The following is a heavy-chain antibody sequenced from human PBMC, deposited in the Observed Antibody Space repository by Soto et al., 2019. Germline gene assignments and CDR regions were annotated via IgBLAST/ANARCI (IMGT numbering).Heavy chain of an antibody. CDR1: GGSISSVGYS. CDR3: ARHPSRRYYDSSGYYYPLVYGMDV. D-gene: IGHD3-22*01. Sequence: SETLSLICAVSGGSISSVGYSWSWIRQHPGKGLEWIGYIYYSGTTYYNPSLKSRVTMSRDTSKNQFSLKLESVTAADTAVYYCARHPSRRYYDSSGYYYPLVYGMDVWGQGTTVTVSS. V-gene: IGHV4-31*11. CDR2: IYYSGTT. J-gene: IGHJ6*02.